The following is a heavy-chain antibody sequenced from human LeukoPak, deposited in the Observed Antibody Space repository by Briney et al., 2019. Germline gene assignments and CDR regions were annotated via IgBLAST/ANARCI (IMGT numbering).Heavy chain of an antibody. CDR2: IYYSGST. Sequence: SKTLSLTCTVSGGSISSSSYYWGWIRQPPGKGLEWIGSIYYSGSTYYNPSLKSRVTISVDTSKNQFSLKLSSVTAADTAVYYCARGQGYCSGGSCYDNDAFDIWGQGTMVTVSS. J-gene: IGHJ3*02. V-gene: IGHV4-39*07. CDR3: ARGQGYCSGGSCYDNDAFDI. D-gene: IGHD2-15*01. CDR1: GGSISSSSYY.